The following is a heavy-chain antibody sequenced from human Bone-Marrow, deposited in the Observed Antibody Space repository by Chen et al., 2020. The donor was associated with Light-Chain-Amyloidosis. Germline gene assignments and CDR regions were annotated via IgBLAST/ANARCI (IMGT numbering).Heavy chain of an antibody. CDR2: IRSKAYGGTT. J-gene: IGHJ4*02. V-gene: IGHV3-49*05. Sequence: EVQLVESGGGLVKPGRSLRLSCTASGFTFGDYAMSWFRQAPGKGLEWVGFIRSKAYGGTTEYAASVKGRFTISRDDSKSIAYLQMNSLKTEDTAVYYCTREGPYCGGDCYVDYWGQGTLVTVSS. CDR1: GFTFGDYA. D-gene: IGHD2-21*02. CDR3: TREGPYCGGDCYVDY.